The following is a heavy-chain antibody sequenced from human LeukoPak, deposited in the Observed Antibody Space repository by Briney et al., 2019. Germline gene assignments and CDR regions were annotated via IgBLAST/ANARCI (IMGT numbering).Heavy chain of an antibody. CDR3: ARPMGYDFWSGSPNDY. CDR1: GFTFSSYA. V-gene: IGHV3-30-3*01. J-gene: IGHJ4*02. Sequence: GGSLRLSCAASGFTFSSYAMHWVRQAPGKGLEWVAVISYDGSNKCYADSVKGRFTISRDNSKNTLYLQMNSLRAEDTAVYYCARPMGYDFWSGSPNDYWGQGTLVTVSS. CDR2: ISYDGSNK. D-gene: IGHD3-3*01.